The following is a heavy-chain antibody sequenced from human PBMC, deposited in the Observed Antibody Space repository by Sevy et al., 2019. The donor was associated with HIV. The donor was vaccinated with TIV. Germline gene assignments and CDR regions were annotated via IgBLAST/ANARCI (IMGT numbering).Heavy chain of an antibody. V-gene: IGHV3-30*02. CDR1: GFSFSTYS. Sequence: GGSLRLSCSASGFSFSTYSMHWVRQAPGKGLEWVAFTRYDSSNTFYADSVKGRFSISRDNSKNTLYLQMSSLRPEDTALYFCARDHVKDGKGGDYYYHAMDVWGRGTTVTVSS. CDR3: ARDHVKDGKGGDYYYHAMDV. D-gene: IGHD3-16*01. CDR2: TRYDSSNT. J-gene: IGHJ6*02.